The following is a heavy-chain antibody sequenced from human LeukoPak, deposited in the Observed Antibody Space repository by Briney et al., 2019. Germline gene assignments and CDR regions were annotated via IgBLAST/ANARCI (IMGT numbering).Heavy chain of an antibody. CDR2: ITGRGDGT. Sequence: GGPLRLSCAASEFTFNTYTMNWVRQAPGKGLEWVSPITGRGDGTYYADLVKGRYTISRDNSKNTLYLQMNSLRAEDTAAYYCAKGTERYREVRSFDFWGQGTLVTVSS. CDR1: EFTFNTYT. CDR3: AKGTERYREVRSFDF. V-gene: IGHV3-23*01. J-gene: IGHJ4*02. D-gene: IGHD1-26*01.